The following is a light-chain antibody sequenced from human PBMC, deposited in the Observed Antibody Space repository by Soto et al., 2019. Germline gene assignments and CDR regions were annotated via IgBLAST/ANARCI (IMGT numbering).Light chain of an antibody. V-gene: IGLV2-14*01. CDR2: DVS. J-gene: IGLJ2*01. Sequence: QSALTQPASVSGSPGQSITISCTGTSSDIGGYKYVSWYQQHPGKAPKLMIYDVSNRPSGVSNRFSGSKSGNTASLTISGLQADDEADYYCTSYTRSSVLFGGGTKLTVL. CDR3: TSYTRSSVL. CDR1: SSDIGGYKY.